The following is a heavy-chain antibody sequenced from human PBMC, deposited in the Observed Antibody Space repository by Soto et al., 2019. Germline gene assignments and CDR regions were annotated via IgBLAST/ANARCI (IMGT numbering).Heavy chain of an antibody. J-gene: IGHJ4*02. CDR3: ARVVGATTLGGDYFDY. V-gene: IGHV1-69*12. CDR2: IIPIFGTA. Sequence: QVQLVQSGAEVKKPGSSVKVSCKASGGTFSSYAISWVRQAPGQGLEWMGGIIPIFGTANYAQKFQGRVTITADEYKSTAYMELSSLRSEDTAVYYCARVVGATTLGGDYFDYWGQGTLVTVSS. CDR1: GGTFSSYA. D-gene: IGHD1-26*01.